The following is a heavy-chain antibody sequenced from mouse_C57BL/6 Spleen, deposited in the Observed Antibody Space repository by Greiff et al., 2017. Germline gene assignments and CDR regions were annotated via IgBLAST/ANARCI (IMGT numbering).Heavy chain of an antibody. D-gene: IGHD1-1*01. CDR3: ARRRVYYGSSYGYAMDY. J-gene: IGHJ4*01. Sequence: QVQLQQPGAELVRPGSSVKLSCKASGYTFTSYWMDWVKQRPGQGLEWIGNIYPSDSETHYNQKFKDKATLTVDKSTSTAYMKLSSRTSEDSAVYFCARRRVYYGSSYGYAMDYWGQGTSVTVSS. CDR2: IYPSDSET. CDR1: GYTFTSYW. V-gene: IGHV1-61*01.